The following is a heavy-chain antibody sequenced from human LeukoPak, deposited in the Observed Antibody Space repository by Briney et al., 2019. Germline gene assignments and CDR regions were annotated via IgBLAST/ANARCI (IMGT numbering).Heavy chain of an antibody. CDR3: AREGDSSGYYYDY. V-gene: IGHV3-30-3*01. CDR1: GFTFSSYA. CDR2: ISYNGSNK. J-gene: IGHJ4*02. Sequence: GGSLRLSCAASGFTFSSYAMHWVRQAPGKGLEWVAVISYNGSNKYYADSVKGRFTISRDNSKNTLYLQMNSLRAEDTAVYYCAREGDSSGYYYDYWGQGTLVTVSS. D-gene: IGHD3-22*01.